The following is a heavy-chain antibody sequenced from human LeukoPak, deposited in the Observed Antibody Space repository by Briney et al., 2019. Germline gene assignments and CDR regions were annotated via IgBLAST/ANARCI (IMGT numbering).Heavy chain of an antibody. CDR1: GGSISSFY. V-gene: IGHV4-59*01. Sequence: PSETLSLTCTVSGGSISSFYWSWIRQPPGKGLEWIGYMYFGGSPKYNPSLKSRVITSLDMSKNQFSLKLSSVTAADTAVYYCVTGRYSYGWYDDRGQGTLVTVSS. D-gene: IGHD5-12*01. J-gene: IGHJ5*02. CDR2: MYFGGSP. CDR3: VTGRYSYGWYDD.